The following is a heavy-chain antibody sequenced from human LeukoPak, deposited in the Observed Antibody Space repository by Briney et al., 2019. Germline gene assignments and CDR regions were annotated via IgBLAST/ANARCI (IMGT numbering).Heavy chain of an antibody. D-gene: IGHD3-16*01. Sequence: GGSLRLSCAASGFTFTSYSMNWVRQAPGKGLEWVSYISSLSGTINYADSVKGRFIISRDNAKNSMFLQMNSLRAEDTAVYYCVRDQGGAVSYWGQGTLVTVSS. CDR2: ISSLSGTI. CDR1: GFTFTSYS. J-gene: IGHJ4*02. V-gene: IGHV3-48*01. CDR3: VRDQGGAVSY.